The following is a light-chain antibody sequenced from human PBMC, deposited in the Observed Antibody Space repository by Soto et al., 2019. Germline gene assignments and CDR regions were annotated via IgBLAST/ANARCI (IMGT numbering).Light chain of an antibody. CDR1: SSDVGGYNY. CDR2: DVS. V-gene: IGLV2-14*01. CDR3: SSYTSSSTPV. J-gene: IGLJ2*01. Sequence: QSALTQPASVSGSPGQSITISCTGTSSDVGGYNYVSWYQQHPGKAPKLMIYDVSNRPSGVSNRFSGSKSSNTASLTISGLQAEDEADYYCSSYTSSSTPVFGGGTKLTVL.